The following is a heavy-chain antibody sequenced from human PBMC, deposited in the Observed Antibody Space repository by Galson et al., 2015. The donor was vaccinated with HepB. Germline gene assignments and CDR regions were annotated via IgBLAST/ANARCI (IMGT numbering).Heavy chain of an antibody. Sequence: QSGAEVTKPGESLKISCKGSGYSFTSYWIGWVRQMPGKGLEWMGIIYPGDSDTRYSPSFQGQVTISADKSISTAYLQWSSLKASDTAMYYCARGYCSGGSCYSGAYFDYWGQGTLVTVSS. CDR1: GYSFTSYW. J-gene: IGHJ4*02. V-gene: IGHV5-51*01. CDR2: IYPGDSDT. CDR3: ARGYCSGGSCYSGAYFDY. D-gene: IGHD2-15*01.